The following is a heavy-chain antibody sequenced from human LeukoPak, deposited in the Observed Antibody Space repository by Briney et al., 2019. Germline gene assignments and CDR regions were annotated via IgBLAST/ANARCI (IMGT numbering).Heavy chain of an antibody. CDR3: ARFNGGSGYGMDV. J-gene: IGHJ6*02. CDR1: GFTFSSYW. D-gene: IGHD4-23*01. Sequence: PGGSLRLSCEASGFTFSSYWMSWVRQTPGKGLEWVANINQDGNAKYYVDSVKGRFTISRDNAKNSLYLQMNSLRAEDTAVYYCARFNGGSGYGMDVWGRGTTVTVSS. CDR2: INQDGNAK. V-gene: IGHV3-7*02.